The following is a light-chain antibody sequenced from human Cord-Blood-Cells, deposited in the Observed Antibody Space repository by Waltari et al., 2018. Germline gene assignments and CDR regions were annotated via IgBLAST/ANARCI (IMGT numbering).Light chain of an antibody. V-gene: IGLV2-14*01. J-gene: IGLJ2*01. CDR2: DVS. Sequence: SALTQPAAVSGSPGQSITISCPGTSSDVGGYNYFSWYQQHPGKAPKLIIYDVSNRPSGVSNRFSGSKSGNTASLTISGLQAEDEADYYCSSYTSSSTLVVFGGGTKLTVL. CDR3: SSYTSSSTLVV. CDR1: SSDVGGYNY.